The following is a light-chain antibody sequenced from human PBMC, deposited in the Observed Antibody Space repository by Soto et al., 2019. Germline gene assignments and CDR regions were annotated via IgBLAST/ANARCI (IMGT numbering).Light chain of an antibody. V-gene: IGKV3-15*01. Sequence: ELLLTPSPGTLSLSPGERATLSCRAIQSVVSSYVAWYQQKPGQAPRLLIYDASTRATAIPARFSGSGSETEFTLTISSLQSEDSAVYYCQQYNNWPPWTFGQGTKVDVK. CDR1: QSVVSS. J-gene: IGKJ1*01. CDR2: DAS. CDR3: QQYNNWPPWT.